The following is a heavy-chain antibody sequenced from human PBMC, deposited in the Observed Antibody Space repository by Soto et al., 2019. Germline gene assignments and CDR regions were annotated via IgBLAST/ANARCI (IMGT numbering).Heavy chain of an antibody. D-gene: IGHD6-19*01. CDR1: GFTFSSYS. CDR2: ISSSSSYI. J-gene: IGHJ4*02. Sequence: EVQLVESGGGLVKPGGSLRLSCAASGFTFSSYSMNWVRQAPGEGLEWVSSISSSSSYINYADSVKGRFTISRDNAKNSLYLQMNSLRAEDTAVYYWARGIAVAGPGRFDYWGQGTLVTVSS. V-gene: IGHV3-21*01. CDR3: ARGIAVAGPGRFDY.